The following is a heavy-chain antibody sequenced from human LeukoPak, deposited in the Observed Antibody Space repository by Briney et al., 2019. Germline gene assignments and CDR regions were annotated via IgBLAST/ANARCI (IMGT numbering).Heavy chain of an antibody. CDR3: ARDSTYYDFWSGYYPYYYGMDV. CDR1: GFTFSSYG. V-gene: IGHV3-30*03. Sequence: GGSLRLSCAASGFTFSSYGMHWVRQAPGKGLEWVAVISYDGSNKYYADSVKGRFTISRDNSKNTLYLQMNSLRAEDTAVYYCARDSTYYDFWSGYYPYYYGMDVWGQGTTVTVSS. J-gene: IGHJ6*02. D-gene: IGHD3-3*01. CDR2: ISYDGSNK.